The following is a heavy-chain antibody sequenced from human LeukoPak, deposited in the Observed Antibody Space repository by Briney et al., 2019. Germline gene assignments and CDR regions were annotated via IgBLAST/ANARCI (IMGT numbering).Heavy chain of an antibody. CDR1: GGSFSGYY. CDR2: INQSGSI. V-gene: IGHV4-34*01. D-gene: IGHD4-17*01. J-gene: IGHJ2*01. CDR3: ARGSYGDYGFKHWYFDL. Sequence: LKSSETLSLTCAVYGGSFSGYYWNWIRQPPEKGLEWIGEINQSGSINYNPSLKSRVTMSVDTSKNQFSLKLSSVTAADTAVYYCARGSYGDYGFKHWYFDLWGRGTLVTVSS.